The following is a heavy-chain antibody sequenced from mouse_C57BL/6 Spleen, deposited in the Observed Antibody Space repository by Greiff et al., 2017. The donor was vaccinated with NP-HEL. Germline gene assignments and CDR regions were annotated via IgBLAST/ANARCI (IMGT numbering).Heavy chain of an antibody. V-gene: IGHV1-82*01. CDR2: IYPGDGDT. J-gene: IGHJ1*03. CDR3: ARGDGNYGFYWYFDV. D-gene: IGHD2-1*01. Sequence: QVQLKQSGPELVKPGASVKISCKASGYAFSSSWMNWVKQRPGKGLEWIGRIYPGDGDTNYNGKFKGKATLTADKSSSTAYMQLSSLTSEDSAVYFCARGDGNYGFYWYFDVRGTGTTVTVSS. CDR1: GYAFSSSW.